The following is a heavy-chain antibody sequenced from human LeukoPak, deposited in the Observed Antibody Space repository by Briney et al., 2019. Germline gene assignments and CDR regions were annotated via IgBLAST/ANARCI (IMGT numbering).Heavy chain of an antibody. CDR3: ARDTSPSYDFWSGYYPRYGMDV. Sequence: SVKVSCKASGYTFTGYYMHWVRQAPGQGLEWMGWINPNSGGTNYAQKFQGRVTMTRDTSISTAYMELSRLRSDDTAVYYCARDTSPSYDFWSGYYPRYGMDVWGQGTTVTVSS. V-gene: IGHV1-2*02. D-gene: IGHD3-3*01. J-gene: IGHJ6*02. CDR1: GYTFTGYY. CDR2: INPNSGGT.